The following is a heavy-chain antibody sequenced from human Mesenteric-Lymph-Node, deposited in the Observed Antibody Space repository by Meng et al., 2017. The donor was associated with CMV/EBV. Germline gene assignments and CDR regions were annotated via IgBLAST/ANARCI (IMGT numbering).Heavy chain of an antibody. V-gene: IGHV3-48*03. CDR1: GFTFSSFE. CDR2: ITSTGTTI. Sequence: GGSLRLSCAASGFTFSSFEMNWVRQAPGKGLEWVSYITSTGTTIYYADSVKGRFTTSRDNAKNSLYLQVNSLRAEDTAVYYCARIWSGYPDAFDIWGQGTMVTVSS. J-gene: IGHJ3*02. CDR3: ARIWSGYPDAFDI. D-gene: IGHD3-3*01.